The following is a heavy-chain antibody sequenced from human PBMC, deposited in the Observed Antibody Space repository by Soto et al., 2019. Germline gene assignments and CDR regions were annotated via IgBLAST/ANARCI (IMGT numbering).Heavy chain of an antibody. V-gene: IGHV5-10-1*01. Sequence: PGESLKISYKGSGYSVTSYWIGWVRQMPGKGLEWLGKIGPSDSYTNYSPSFEGHVTISTDNSITTAYLQWSSLRASDTALYFCARVHKNWFDSWAQGTMVTVSS. CDR1: GYSVTSYW. CDR2: IGPSDSYT. J-gene: IGHJ5*01. CDR3: ARVHKNWFDS.